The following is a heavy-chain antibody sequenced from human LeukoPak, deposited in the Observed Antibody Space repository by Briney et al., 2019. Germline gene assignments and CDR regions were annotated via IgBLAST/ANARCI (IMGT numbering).Heavy chain of an antibody. J-gene: IGHJ4*02. Sequence: SETLSLTCTVSGGSISSYYWSWIRQPPGKGLEWIGYIYYSGSTNYSPSLKSRVTISVDTSKNQFSLKLSSVTAADTAVYYCASWGAVTTISSHYFDYWGQGTLVTVSS. CDR3: ASWGAVTTISSHYFDY. CDR2: IYYSGST. V-gene: IGHV4-59*01. CDR1: GGSISSYY. D-gene: IGHD4-17*01.